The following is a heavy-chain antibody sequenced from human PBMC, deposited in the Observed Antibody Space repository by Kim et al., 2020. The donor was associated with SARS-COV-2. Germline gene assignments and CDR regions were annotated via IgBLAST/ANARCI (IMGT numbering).Heavy chain of an antibody. CDR1: GGSFRGYY. Sequence: SETLSLTCAVYGGSFRGYYLSWIRQPPGKGLESIGEINHSGRTNYNPSLKSRVTISVDTSKNQFSLKLTSVTAADTAVYYCARRLSNTSGWGSHYCDLWGQGTLVTVSS. D-gene: IGHD3-10*01. V-gene: IGHV4-34*01. CDR3: ARRLSNTSGWGSHYCDL. CDR2: INHSGRT. J-gene: IGHJ4*02.